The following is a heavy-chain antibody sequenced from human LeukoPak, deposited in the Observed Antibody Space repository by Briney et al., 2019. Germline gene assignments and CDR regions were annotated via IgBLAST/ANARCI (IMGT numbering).Heavy chain of an antibody. V-gene: IGHV3-7*01. D-gene: IGHD2-2*01. CDR3: ARDPKQDIVVVPALGWFDP. Sequence: PGGSLRLSCAASGFTFSSYWMSWGRQAPGKGLEWVANIKQDGSEKYYVESVKGGLTISRDNAKNSLNLQMNSLRAEDTAVYYCARDPKQDIVVVPALGWFDPWGQGTLVTVSS. J-gene: IGHJ5*02. CDR2: IKQDGSEK. CDR1: GFTFSSYW.